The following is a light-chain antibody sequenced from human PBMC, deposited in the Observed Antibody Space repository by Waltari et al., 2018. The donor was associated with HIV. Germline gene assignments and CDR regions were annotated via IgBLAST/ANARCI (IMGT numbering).Light chain of an antibody. Sequence: DIQLTQSPSFLSASIGDRVTITCRASQDITTYLAWYQRHPGRAPRLLVYAGSTLETGVPSRFSGYGAGTEFTLTISGLQPEDFVTYYCQQIDSYPYTFGQGTKLEIK. J-gene: IGKJ2*01. CDR3: QQIDSYPYT. CDR2: AGS. V-gene: IGKV1-9*01. CDR1: QDITTY.